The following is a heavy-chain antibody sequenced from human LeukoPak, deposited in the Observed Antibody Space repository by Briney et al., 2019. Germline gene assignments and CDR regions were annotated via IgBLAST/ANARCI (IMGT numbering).Heavy chain of an antibody. J-gene: IGHJ3*02. CDR1: GGTFTSYA. CDR2: IIPIFGTA. CDR3: ARLRIRARDDAFDI. V-gene: IGHV1-69*05. Sequence: SVTVSFTASGGTFTSYAISWVRQAPGQGLEWMGGIIPIFGTANYAQKFQGRVTITTDESTSTAYMELSSLRSEDTAVYCCARLRIRARDDAFDIWGQGTMVTVSS. D-gene: IGHD5-18*01.